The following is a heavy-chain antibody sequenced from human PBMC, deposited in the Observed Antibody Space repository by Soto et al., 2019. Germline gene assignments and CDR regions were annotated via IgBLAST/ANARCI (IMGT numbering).Heavy chain of an antibody. Sequence: FSYISVVGVPQKTRKSLEWLGIIYPRDSDLEYSPSFQGQVTISADRSISTAYLQWSSLRASDTAMYYCARLRQTRLGVKTGGQYYFDYWGQGTRVTVSS. CDR1: FSYIS. D-gene: IGHD2-8*01. CDR2: IYPRDSDL. V-gene: IGHV5-51*01. J-gene: IGHJ4*02. CDR3: ARLRQTRLGVKTGGQYYFDY.